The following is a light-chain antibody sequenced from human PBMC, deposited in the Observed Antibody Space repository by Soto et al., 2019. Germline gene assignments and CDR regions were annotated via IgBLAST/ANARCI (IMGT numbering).Light chain of an antibody. Sequence: QSALTQPASVSGSPGQSITISCSGTSSSIGGYNFVSWHQQHPGKAPKLMIYNVYDRPSGISYRFSGSKSGNTASLTISGLQGEDEADYYCSAYTVSRTYVFGTGTKVTVL. CDR2: NVY. CDR3: SAYTVSRTYV. CDR1: SSSIGGYNF. J-gene: IGLJ1*01. V-gene: IGLV2-14*03.